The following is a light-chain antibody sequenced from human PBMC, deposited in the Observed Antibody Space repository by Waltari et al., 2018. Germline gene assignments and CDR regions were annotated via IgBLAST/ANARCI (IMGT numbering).Light chain of an antibody. Sequence: EIVLTQSPATLSLSPGERATLSCRASQSVSSYLAWYQQKPGQAPRLLIYEASNRATGIPARFRGSGSGTDFTRTISSLEPEDFAVYYCQQRSNWPPTFGQGTRLEIK. CDR1: QSVSSY. V-gene: IGKV3-11*01. CDR2: EAS. J-gene: IGKJ5*01. CDR3: QQRSNWPPT.